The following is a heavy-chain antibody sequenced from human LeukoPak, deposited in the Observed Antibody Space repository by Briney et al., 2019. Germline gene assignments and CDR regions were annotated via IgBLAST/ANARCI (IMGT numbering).Heavy chain of an antibody. Sequence: GGSLRLSCAASGFTFSSYAMSWVRQAPGKGLEWVSAISGSGGSTYYADSVKGRFTISRDNSKNTLYLQMNSLRAEDTAVYYCAKDRVAGELHGDPIDYWGQGTLVTVSS. CDR3: AKDRVAGELHGDPIDY. CDR1: GFTFSSYA. D-gene: IGHD1-26*01. V-gene: IGHV3-23*01. J-gene: IGHJ4*02. CDR2: ISGSGGST.